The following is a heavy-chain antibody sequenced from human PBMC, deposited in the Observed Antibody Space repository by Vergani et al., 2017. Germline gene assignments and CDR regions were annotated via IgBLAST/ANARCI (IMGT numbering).Heavy chain of an antibody. D-gene: IGHD3-16*01. J-gene: IGHJ4*02. CDR1: GYTFTGYY. V-gene: IGHV1-2*02. CDR2: INPKNGLT. Sequence: VLLVESGAEVKRPGASVKVSCKASGYTFTGYYLHWVRLAPGQGLEWMGWINPKNGLTKYAQRFQGRVSLTRDTSITTAFMELSSLRSDDTAMYYCTSFPTETSEYYDSTGYYHRFFEKWGQGALVTVSS. CDR3: TSFPTETSEYYDSTGYYHRFFEK.